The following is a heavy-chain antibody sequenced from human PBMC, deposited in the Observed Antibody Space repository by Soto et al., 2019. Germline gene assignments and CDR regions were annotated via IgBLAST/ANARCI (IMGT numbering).Heavy chain of an antibody. V-gene: IGHV1-2*02. CDR3: ARLFGYVVTVCDYGMDV. CDR1: GYTFTSYY. Sequence: ASVKVSCKASGYTFTSYYMHWVRQAPGQGLEWMGWINPNSGGTNYAQKFQGRVTMTRDTSISTAYMELSRLRSDDTAVYYCARLFGYVVTVCDYGMDVWGQGTTVTVSS. J-gene: IGHJ6*02. D-gene: IGHD2-2*01. CDR2: INPNSGGT.